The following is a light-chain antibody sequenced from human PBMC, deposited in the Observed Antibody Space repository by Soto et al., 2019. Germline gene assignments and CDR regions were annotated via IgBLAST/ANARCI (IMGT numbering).Light chain of an antibody. V-gene: IGKV3-11*01. CDR2: NAS. CDR1: QSVSTY. CDR3: QQRSKWNT. Sequence: EIVLTQSPATLSLSPGERATLSCRASQSVSTYLTWYQQKPGQAPMLLIYNASNRATGLTARLSGSGSVTDFPLIISSLENENSEVHYYQQRSKWNTFGQGTKVEIK. J-gene: IGKJ2*01.